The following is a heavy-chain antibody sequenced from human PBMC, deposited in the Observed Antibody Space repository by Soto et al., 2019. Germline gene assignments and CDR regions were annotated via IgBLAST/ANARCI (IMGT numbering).Heavy chain of an antibody. CDR2: ISSSSSTI. J-gene: IGHJ4*02. CDR3: ATYGDPNFDY. D-gene: IGHD4-17*01. CDR1: GFTFSSYS. Sequence: EVQLVESGGGLVQPGGSLRLSCAASGFTFSSYSMNWVRQAPGKGLEWVSYISSSSSTIYYADYVKGRFTISRDNAKNSLYLQMNSLRAEDTAVYYCATYGDPNFDYWGQGTLVTVSS. V-gene: IGHV3-48*01.